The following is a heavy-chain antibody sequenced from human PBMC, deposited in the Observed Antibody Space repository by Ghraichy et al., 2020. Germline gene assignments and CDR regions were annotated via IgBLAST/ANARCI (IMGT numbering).Heavy chain of an antibody. CDR3: ARMSDYDFYDAFDI. J-gene: IGHJ3*02. V-gene: IGHV3-21*01. Sequence: GESLNISCAASGFTFSRYSMNWVRQAPGKGLEWVLSISSSSNYIYYADSVKGRFTISRDTAKNSLYLQMNSLRAEDTAVYYCARMSDYDFYDAFDIWGQGTMVTVSS. D-gene: IGHD5-12*01. CDR2: ISSSSNYI. CDR1: GFTFSRYS.